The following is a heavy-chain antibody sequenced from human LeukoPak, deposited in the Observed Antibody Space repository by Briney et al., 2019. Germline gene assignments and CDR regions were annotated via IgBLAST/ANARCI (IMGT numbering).Heavy chain of an antibody. Sequence: GASVKVSCTASGYTFTGYDINWVRQATGQGLEWMGWISPNSGNTGYAQRFQGRVTMTRNTSISTAYMELSSLRSEDTAVYYCARGTVGPLWFGGYWGQGTLVTVSS. CDR1: GYTFTGYD. CDR2: ISPNSGNT. CDR3: ARGTVGPLWFGGY. J-gene: IGHJ4*02. V-gene: IGHV1-8*01. D-gene: IGHD3-10*01.